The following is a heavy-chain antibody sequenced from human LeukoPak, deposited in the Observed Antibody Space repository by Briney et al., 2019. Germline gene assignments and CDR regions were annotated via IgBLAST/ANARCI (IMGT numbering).Heavy chain of an antibody. CDR3: ARDRYYGSGSRLDY. CDR2: ISSSSSYI. J-gene: IGHJ4*02. CDR1: GFTFSSYS. Sequence: GGSLRLSCAASGFTFSSYSMTWVRQAPEKGLEWVSSISSSSSYIYYADSVKGRFTISRDNAKNSLYLQMNSLRAEDTAVYYCARDRYYGSGSRLDYWGQGTLVTVSS. V-gene: IGHV3-21*01. D-gene: IGHD3-10*01.